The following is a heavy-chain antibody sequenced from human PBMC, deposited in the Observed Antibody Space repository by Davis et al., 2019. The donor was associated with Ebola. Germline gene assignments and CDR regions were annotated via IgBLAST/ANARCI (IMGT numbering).Heavy chain of an antibody. Sequence: GGSLRLSCAASGFTFSNYIMSWVRQAPGKGLEWVSGVGGSGGSAHYADSVRGRFTISRDNSKNTLYLQMNSLRAEDTAVYYCARGVSYYDSSASPPDYWGQGTLVTVSS. CDR2: VGGSGGSA. CDR1: GFTFSNYI. D-gene: IGHD3-22*01. CDR3: ARGVSYYDSSASPPDY. V-gene: IGHV3-23*01. J-gene: IGHJ4*02.